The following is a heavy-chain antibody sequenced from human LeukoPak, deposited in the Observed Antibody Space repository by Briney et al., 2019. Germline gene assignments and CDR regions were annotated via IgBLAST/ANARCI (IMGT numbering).Heavy chain of an antibody. V-gene: IGHV1-2*06. CDR1: GYTFTGYY. D-gene: IGHD6-13*01. CDR3: ASWVAAAGTVGYFQH. CDR2: SNPNSGGT. J-gene: IGHJ1*01. Sequence: GASVKVSCKASGYTFTGYYMHWVRQAPGQGLEWMGRSNPNSGGTNYAQKFQGRVTMTRDTSISTAYMELSRLRSDDTAVYYCASWVAAAGTVGYFQHWGQGTLVTVSS.